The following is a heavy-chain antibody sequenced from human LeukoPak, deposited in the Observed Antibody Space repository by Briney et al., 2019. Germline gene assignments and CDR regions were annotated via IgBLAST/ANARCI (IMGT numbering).Heavy chain of an antibody. J-gene: IGHJ4*02. V-gene: IGHV4-34*01. CDR3: ARAYDILTGYYYSRSPSFDY. CDR1: GGSFSGYY. Sequence: SETLSLTCAVYGGSFSGYYWSWIRQPPGKGLEWIGEINHSGSTNYNPSLKSQVTISVDTSKNQFSLKLSSVTAADTAVYYCARAYDILTGYYYSRSPSFDYWGQGTLVTVSS. D-gene: IGHD3-9*01. CDR2: INHSGST.